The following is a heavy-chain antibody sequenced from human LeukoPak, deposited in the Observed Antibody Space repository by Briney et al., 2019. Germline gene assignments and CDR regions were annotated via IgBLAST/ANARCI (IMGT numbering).Heavy chain of an antibody. CDR2: ISAYNGNT. CDR3: ARSLHRHYYDSSGYLAVDP. J-gene: IGHJ5*02. CDR1: GYTFTSYG. Sequence: ASVKVSCKASGYTFTSYGISWVRQAPGQGLEWMGWISAYNGNTNHAQKLQGRVTMTTDTSTSTAYMEMRSLRSDDTAVYYCARSLHRHYYDSSGYLAVDPWGQGTLVTVSS. V-gene: IGHV1-18*01. D-gene: IGHD3-22*01.